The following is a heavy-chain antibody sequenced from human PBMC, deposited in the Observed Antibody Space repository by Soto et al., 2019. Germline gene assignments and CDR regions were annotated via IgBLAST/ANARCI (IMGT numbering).Heavy chain of an antibody. CDR3: ARGGSRAHEY. V-gene: IGHV3-74*01. CDR2: INSDGSTT. CDR1: GFTFSDHW. Sequence: GGSLRLSCAASGFTFSDHWMHWVRQAPGKGLVWVSRINSDGSTTTYADSVKGRFTISRDNAKNKLYLQMNSLRAEDTAVYYCARGGSRAHEYWGQGKLVNVS. D-gene: IGHD3-16*01. J-gene: IGHJ4*02.